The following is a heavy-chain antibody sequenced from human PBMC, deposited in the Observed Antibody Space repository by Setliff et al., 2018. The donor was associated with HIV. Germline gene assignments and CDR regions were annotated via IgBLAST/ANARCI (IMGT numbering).Heavy chain of an antibody. J-gene: IGHJ6*03. V-gene: IGHV4-34*01. CDR1: GGSFSGYY. CDR2: INYSGST. Sequence: NPSETLSLTCAVYGGSFSGYYWSWIRQPPGKGLEWIGEINYSGSTNYNPSLKSRVTISVDTSKNQFSLKLSSVTAADTAVYYCARGRGYSGYYYYYYYMDVWGKGTTVTVSS. D-gene: IGHD5-12*01. CDR3: ARGRGYSGYYYYYYYMDV.